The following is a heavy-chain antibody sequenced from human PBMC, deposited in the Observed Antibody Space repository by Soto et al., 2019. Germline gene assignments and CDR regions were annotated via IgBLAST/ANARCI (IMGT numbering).Heavy chain of an antibody. Sequence: QVQLQESGPGLVKPSQTLSLTCIVSGGSISSGGYYWSWIRQHPGKGLEWIGSMYYSGGTYYNPSPKSRVTISVDTSKNQFSLKLSSVTAADTAVYYCARDIERNYFDYWGQGTLVTVSS. D-gene: IGHD2-15*01. J-gene: IGHJ4*02. CDR1: GGSISSGGYY. CDR2: MYYSGGT. CDR3: ARDIERNYFDY. V-gene: IGHV4-31*03.